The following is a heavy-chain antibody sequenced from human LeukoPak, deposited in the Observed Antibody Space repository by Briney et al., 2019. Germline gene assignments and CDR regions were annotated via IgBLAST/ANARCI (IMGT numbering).Heavy chain of an antibody. Sequence: SETLSLTCAVYGGSFSGYYWSWIRQPPGKGLEWIGEINHSGSTNYNPSLKSRVTISVDTSKNQFSLKLSSVTAADTAVYYCARDDHGGSIDYWGQGTLVTVSS. J-gene: IGHJ4*02. CDR3: ARDDHGGSIDY. V-gene: IGHV4-34*01. D-gene: IGHD4/OR15-4a*01. CDR2: INHSGST. CDR1: GGSFSGYY.